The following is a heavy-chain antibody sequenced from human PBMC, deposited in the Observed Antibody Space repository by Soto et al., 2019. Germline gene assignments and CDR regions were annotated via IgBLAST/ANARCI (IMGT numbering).Heavy chain of an antibody. CDR3: ARLYGLDAFDI. V-gene: IGHV4-59*08. CDR2: IYYSGST. Sequence: SETLSLTCTFSGGSINSYYWSWIRQPPGKGLEWIGYIYYSGSTNYNPSLKSRVTISVDTSKNQFSLKLRSVTAADTAVYYSARLYGLDAFDIWGQGTMVTVSS. J-gene: IGHJ3*02. D-gene: IGHD3-16*02. CDR1: GGSINSYY.